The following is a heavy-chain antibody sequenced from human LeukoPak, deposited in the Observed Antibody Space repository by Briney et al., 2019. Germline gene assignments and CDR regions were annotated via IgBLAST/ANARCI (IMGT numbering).Heavy chain of an antibody. V-gene: IGHV4-39*01. CDR1: GGSISSSRYY. D-gene: IGHD3-22*01. CDR3: AKGLDSYDSSGQFVY. CDR2: LPYVAST. J-gene: IGHJ4*02. Sequence: SSETLSLTCTVSGGSISSSRYYWGWIRQPPGKGLEWIGPLPYVASTYFSPYIKSRVTIFVDTSKNQFSLQLSSVTAADTAVYYCAKGLDSYDSSGQFVYWGQGTLVTVSS.